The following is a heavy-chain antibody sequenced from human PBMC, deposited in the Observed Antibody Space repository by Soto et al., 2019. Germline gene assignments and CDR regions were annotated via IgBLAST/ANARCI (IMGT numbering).Heavy chain of an antibody. J-gene: IGHJ4*02. CDR2: IWYDGSNK. Sequence: QVQLVESGGGVVQPGRPLRLSCAASGFTFSSYGMHWVRQAPGKGLEWVAVIWYDGSNKYYADSVKGRFTISRDNSKNTRYLQMDSLRTEDTAVYYCARGPFDYWGQGTLVTVSS. CDR1: GFTFSSYG. V-gene: IGHV3-33*01. CDR3: ARGPFDY.